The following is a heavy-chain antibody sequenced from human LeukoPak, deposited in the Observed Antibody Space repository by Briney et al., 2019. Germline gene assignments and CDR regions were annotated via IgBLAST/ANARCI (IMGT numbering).Heavy chain of an antibody. Sequence: GGSLRLSCAASGFTFSSYAMSWVRLAPGKGLKWVSSISGGDGSTYYADSVKGRFTISRDNSKNTLYLQMNSLRAEDTAVYYCARDSGSYPYWGQGTLVTVSS. V-gene: IGHV3-23*01. CDR3: ARDSGSYPY. CDR2: ISGGDGST. CDR1: GFTFSSYA. D-gene: IGHD1-26*01. J-gene: IGHJ4*02.